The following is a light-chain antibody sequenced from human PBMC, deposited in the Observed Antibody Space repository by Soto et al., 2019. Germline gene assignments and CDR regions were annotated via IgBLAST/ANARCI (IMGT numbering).Light chain of an antibody. V-gene: IGLV1-40*01. CDR1: RSNIGTGYD. J-gene: IGLJ1*01. CDR3: QSYESGLSEYV. Sequence: QSVLTQPPSVSGAPGQRVTISCTGSRSNIGTGYDVHWYQQLPGTAPKLLIYGNSNRPSGVPDRFSGSKSGTSASLAITGLQAEDEADYYCQSYESGLSEYVFGNGTKVTVL. CDR2: GNS.